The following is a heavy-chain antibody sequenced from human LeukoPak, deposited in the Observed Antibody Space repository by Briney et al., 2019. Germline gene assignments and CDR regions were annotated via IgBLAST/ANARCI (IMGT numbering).Heavy chain of an antibody. CDR3: ASSESQGFLQH. CDR2: INHSGST. Sequence: SETLSLTCAVYGGSFSGYYWSWIRQPPGKGLEWIGEINHSGSTNYNPSLKSRVTISVDTSKNQFSLKLSSVTAADTAVYYCASSESQGFLQHWGQGTLVTVSS. CDR1: GGSFSGYY. V-gene: IGHV4-34*01. D-gene: IGHD2-15*01. J-gene: IGHJ1*01.